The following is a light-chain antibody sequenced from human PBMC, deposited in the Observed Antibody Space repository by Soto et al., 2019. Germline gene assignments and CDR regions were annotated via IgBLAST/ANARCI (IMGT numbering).Light chain of an antibody. CDR1: SSDVGGYNY. CDR3: CSYAGSYTPLYV. V-gene: IGLV2-11*01. CDR2: DVS. Sequence: QSALTQPRSVSGSPGQSVTISCTGTSSDVGGYNYVSWYQQHPAKAPKLMIYDVSKRPSGVPDRFSGSKSGNTASLTISGLQAEDEADYYCCSYAGSYTPLYVFGTGTKLTVL. J-gene: IGLJ1*01.